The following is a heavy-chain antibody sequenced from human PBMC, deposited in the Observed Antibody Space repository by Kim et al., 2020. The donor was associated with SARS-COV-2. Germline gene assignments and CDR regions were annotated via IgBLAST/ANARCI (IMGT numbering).Heavy chain of an antibody. D-gene: IGHD6-6*01. Sequence: GGSLRLSCAASGFTFSDYYMSWIRQAPGKGLEWVSYISSSSSYTNYADSVKGRFTISRDNAKNSLYLQMNSLRAEDTAVYYCARAPYSSSSHVDPWGQGTLVPVSS. V-gene: IGHV3-11*05. CDR1: GFTFSDYY. J-gene: IGHJ5*02. CDR3: ARAPYSSSSHVDP. CDR2: ISSSSSYT.